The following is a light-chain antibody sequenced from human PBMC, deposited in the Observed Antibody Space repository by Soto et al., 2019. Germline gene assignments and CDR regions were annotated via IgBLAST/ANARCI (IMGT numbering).Light chain of an antibody. CDR1: SSDVGSYYL. Sequence: QSALTQPASVSGSPGQSITISCTGASSDVGSYYLVSWYQQYPGKAPKLMIYEGSKRPSGVPGRFSGSKSANTASLTISGLQAEDEADYYCCSYAGSTTWVFGGGTKVTVL. J-gene: IGLJ3*02. CDR3: CSYAGSTTWV. V-gene: IGLV2-23*01. CDR2: EGS.